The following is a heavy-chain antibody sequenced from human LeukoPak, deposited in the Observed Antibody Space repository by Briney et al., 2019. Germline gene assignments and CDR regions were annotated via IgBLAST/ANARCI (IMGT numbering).Heavy chain of an antibody. CDR1: GVSISRGDYY. CDR3: VRDYGPNLYYFEY. CDR2: IYYSGTT. D-gene: IGHD4-17*01. V-gene: IGHV4-30-4*01. J-gene: IGHJ4*02. Sequence: PSQTLSLTCTVSGVSISRGDYYWRWLRQPPGKGLEWIGYIYYSGTTYYNPSLKSRLTISVDTSKNQFSLNLSSVTAADTAVYYCVRDYGPNLYYFEYWGQGSLVTVSS.